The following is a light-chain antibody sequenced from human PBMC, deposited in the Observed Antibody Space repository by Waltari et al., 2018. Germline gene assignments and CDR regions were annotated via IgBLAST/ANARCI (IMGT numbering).Light chain of an antibody. J-gene: IGKJ1*01. Sequence: EIVLTQSPGTLFLSPGEGATLSCRASQRVSRTLAWYQQKPGQAPRPLIYGASSRATGIPDRFSGSGSGTDFSLTISRLEPDDSAVYFCQHYVSLPATFGQGTKVEIK. CDR3: QHYVSLPAT. CDR2: GAS. V-gene: IGKV3-20*01. CDR1: QRVSRT.